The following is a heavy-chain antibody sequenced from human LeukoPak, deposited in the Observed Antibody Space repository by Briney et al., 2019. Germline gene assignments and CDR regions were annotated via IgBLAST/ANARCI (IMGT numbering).Heavy chain of an antibody. J-gene: IGHJ4*02. CDR2: IYYSGST. CDR3: ARDLSMIAAAPGN. Sequence: SETLSLTCTVSGGSISSYYWSWIRQPPGKGLEWIGYIYYSGSTNYNPSLKSRVTISVDTSKNQFSLKLSSVTAADTAVYYCARDLSMIAAAPGNWGQGTLVTVSS. CDR1: GGSISSYY. V-gene: IGHV4-59*12. D-gene: IGHD6-13*01.